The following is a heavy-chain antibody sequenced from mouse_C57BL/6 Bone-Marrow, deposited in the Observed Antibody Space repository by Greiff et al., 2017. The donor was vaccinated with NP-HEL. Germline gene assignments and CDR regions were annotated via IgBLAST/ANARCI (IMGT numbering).Heavy chain of an antibody. CDR2: IDPSDSYT. CDR3: ARSGGFDY. CDR1: GYTFTSYW. Sequence: QVQLQQPGTELVKPGASVKLSCKASGYTFTSYWMQWVKQRPGQGLEWIGEIDPSDSYTNYNQKFKGKATLTVDTSSSTAYMQLSSLTSEDSAVYYCARSGGFDYWGQGTLVTVSA. J-gene: IGHJ3*01. D-gene: IGHD1-1*02. V-gene: IGHV1-50*01.